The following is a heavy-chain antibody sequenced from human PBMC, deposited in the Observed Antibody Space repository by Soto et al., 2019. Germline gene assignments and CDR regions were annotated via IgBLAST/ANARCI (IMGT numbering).Heavy chain of an antibody. J-gene: IGHJ5*02. CDR3: AREFQYYYDSSGYLQLADTYNWFDP. CDR1: GYTFTSYY. D-gene: IGHD3-22*01. CDR2: INPSGGST. V-gene: IGHV1-46*01. Sequence: ASVRVSCKASGYTFTSYYMHWVRQAPGQGLEWMGIINPSGGSTSYAQKFQGRVTMTRDTSTSTVYMELSSLRSEDTAVYYCAREFQYYYDSSGYLQLADTYNWFDPWGQGTLVTVSS.